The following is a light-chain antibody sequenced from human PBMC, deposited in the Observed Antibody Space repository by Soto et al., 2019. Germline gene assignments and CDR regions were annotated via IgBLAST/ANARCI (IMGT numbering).Light chain of an antibody. J-gene: IGKJ2*01. CDR1: QSISSY. V-gene: IGKV1-39*01. CDR3: QQSHSIPYT. CDR2: AAS. Sequence: DIQMTQSPASLSASVGDRVTITCRASQSISSYLNWYQQRPGKAPKLLIYAASNLQSGVPSRFSGSGSGTDFSLTISSLQPEDFANYHCQQSHSIPYTFGQGTELEIK.